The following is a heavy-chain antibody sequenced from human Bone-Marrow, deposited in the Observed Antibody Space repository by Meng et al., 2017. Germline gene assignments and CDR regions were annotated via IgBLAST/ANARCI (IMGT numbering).Heavy chain of an antibody. V-gene: IGHV4-34*01. Sequence: QVQLQQWGAGLLKPSETLSRTCAVYGGCFSGDYWSWIRQPPGKVLEWIGEINHSGSTNYNPSLKSRVTISVDTSKNQFSLKLSSVTAADTAVYYCARVKLIRGKRGYFDLWGRGTLVTVSS. D-gene: IGHD3-10*01. CDR2: INHSGST. CDR1: GGCFSGDY. J-gene: IGHJ2*01. CDR3: ARVKLIRGKRGYFDL.